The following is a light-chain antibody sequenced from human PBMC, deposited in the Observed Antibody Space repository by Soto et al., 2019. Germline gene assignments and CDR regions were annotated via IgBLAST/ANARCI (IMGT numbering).Light chain of an antibody. CDR2: KAS. Sequence: DIQMTHSPSSLSVSVGDIVAMTCRASQTISSWLAWYQQKPGKAPKLLIYKASTLKSGVPSRFSGSGSGTEFTLTISSLQPDDFATYYCQHYNSYSEAFGQGTKVDIK. CDR3: QHYNSYSEA. J-gene: IGKJ1*01. V-gene: IGKV1-5*03. CDR1: QTISSW.